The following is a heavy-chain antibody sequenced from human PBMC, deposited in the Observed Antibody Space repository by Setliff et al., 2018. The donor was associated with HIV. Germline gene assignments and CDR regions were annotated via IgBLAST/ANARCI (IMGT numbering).Heavy chain of an antibody. D-gene: IGHD3-10*01. CDR1: GYSISSSYW. J-gene: IGHJ2*01. V-gene: IGHV4-28*01. Sequence: ETLSLTCVVSGYSISSSYWWGWIRQPPGKGLEWIGWIGYIYKGGSTYYNPSLKSRVTMSEDTSKNQFSLKLRSVTAVDTAVYYCARSALWFGEADWYFDLWGRGTLVTVS. CDR3: ARSALWFGEADWYFDL. CDR2: IYKGGST.